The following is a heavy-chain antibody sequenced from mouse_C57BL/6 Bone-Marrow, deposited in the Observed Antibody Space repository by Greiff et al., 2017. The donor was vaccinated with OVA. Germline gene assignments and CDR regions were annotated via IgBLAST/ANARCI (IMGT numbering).Heavy chain of an antibody. J-gene: IGHJ4*01. CDR3: AYYAMDY. V-gene: IGHV1-59*01. CDR2: IDPSDSYT. CDR1: GYTFTSYW. Sequence: QVQLQQPGAELVRPGTSVKLSCKASGYTFTSYWMHWVKQRPGQGLEWIGVIDPSDSYTNYNQKLKGKATLTVDTSSSTAYMQLSSLTSEDSAVYYCAYYAMDYWGQGTSVTVSS.